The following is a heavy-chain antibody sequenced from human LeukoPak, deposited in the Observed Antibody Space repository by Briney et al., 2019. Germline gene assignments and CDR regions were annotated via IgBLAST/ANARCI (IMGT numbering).Heavy chain of an antibody. J-gene: IGHJ4*02. D-gene: IGHD6-19*01. CDR3: ARSSGWYAYYFDS. Sequence: SETLSLTCTVSGGSISSYYWGWIRQPPGRGLEWIGSIYYSGSSYYNPSLRSRVTMSVDTSKNQFSLKLSSVTAADTAVYYCARSSGWYAYYFDSWGQGTLVTVST. CDR2: IYYSGSS. V-gene: IGHV4-39*01. CDR1: GGSISSYY.